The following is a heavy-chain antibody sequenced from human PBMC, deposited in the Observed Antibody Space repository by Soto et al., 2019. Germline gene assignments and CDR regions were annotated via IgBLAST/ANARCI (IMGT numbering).Heavy chain of an antibody. CDR1: GFTFSSYE. Sequence: GGSLRLSCAASGFTFSSYEMNWVRQAPGKGLEWVSYISSSGSTIYYADSVKGRFTIPRDNAKNSLYLQMNSLRAEDTAVYYCARARYDFWSGSPSLNWFDPWGQGTLVTVSS. J-gene: IGHJ5*02. CDR2: ISSSGSTI. V-gene: IGHV3-48*03. D-gene: IGHD3-3*01. CDR3: ARARYDFWSGSPSLNWFDP.